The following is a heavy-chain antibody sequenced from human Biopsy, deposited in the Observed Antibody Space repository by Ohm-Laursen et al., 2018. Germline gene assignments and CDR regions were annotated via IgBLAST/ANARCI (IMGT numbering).Heavy chain of an antibody. CDR2: ASYSGYT. Sequence: SDTLSLTCTVSDDSIRNFYWTWTRQPPGQGLEWIGHASYSGYTNYNPSLKSRVTISVDTSKNHFSLNLRSVTAADTAVYSCARLGNFWNAEDGLDLWGLGTMVTVSS. V-gene: IGHV4-59*08. CDR3: ARLGNFWNAEDGLDL. D-gene: IGHD3-3*01. J-gene: IGHJ3*01. CDR1: DDSIRNFY.